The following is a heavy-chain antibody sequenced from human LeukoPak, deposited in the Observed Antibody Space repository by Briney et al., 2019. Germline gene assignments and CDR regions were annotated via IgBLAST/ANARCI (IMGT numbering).Heavy chain of an antibody. CDR1: GASITGYY. D-gene: IGHD1-26*01. CDR2: IYYSGST. Sequence: SETLSLTCTVSGASITGYYWSWIRQPPGKGLEWIGYIYYSGSTNYNSSLKSRVTISVDTSKNQFSLKLSSVTTADTAVYYCASYSGSYGDYFDYWGQGTLVTVSS. J-gene: IGHJ4*02. V-gene: IGHV4-59*01. CDR3: ASYSGSYGDYFDY.